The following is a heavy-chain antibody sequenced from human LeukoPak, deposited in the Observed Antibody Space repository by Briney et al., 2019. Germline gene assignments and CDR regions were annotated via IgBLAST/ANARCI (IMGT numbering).Heavy chain of an antibody. CDR2: INQDGTTK. D-gene: IGHD3-10*01. CDR1: GFGFSSYW. CDR3: AREKGTMIRAMAFEM. J-gene: IGHJ3*02. Sequence: QSGGSLRLSCAASGFGFSSYWMSWVRHNPGKGLEWVANINQDGTTKYYRDFAKGRFTISRDNAQNSLYLQINSLRAEGTAVYYCAREKGTMIRAMAFEMWGQGTMVTVSS. V-gene: IGHV3-7*01.